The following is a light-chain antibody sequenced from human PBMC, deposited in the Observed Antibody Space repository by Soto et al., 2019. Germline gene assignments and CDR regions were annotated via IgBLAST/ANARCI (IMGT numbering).Light chain of an antibody. V-gene: IGKV3-20*01. J-gene: IGKJ5*01. CDR1: QSVTTR. Sequence: EIVLTQSPDTLSLSPGGRATLSCRASQSVTTRLAWYQQKPGQPPRLLISGASVRASGVPVRISGSGSGTDFTLTISRLEPEDFALDYCQQYGGSPITFGLGTRLEVK. CDR2: GAS. CDR3: QQYGGSPIT.